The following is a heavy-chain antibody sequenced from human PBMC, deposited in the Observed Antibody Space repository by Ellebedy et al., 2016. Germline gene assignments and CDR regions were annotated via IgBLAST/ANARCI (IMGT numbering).Heavy chain of an antibody. CDR3: AKDSRASIYYGMDV. CDR2: VSDDGSNR. J-gene: IGHJ6*02. Sequence: GESLKISXVGSGFPFNEYGMHWVRQAPGKGLEWVAVVSDDGSNRHYADSVKGRFTISRDNSKSTLYLQMSSPRTEDTAVYYCAKDSRASIYYGMDVWGRGTTVIVSS. V-gene: IGHV3-30*18. CDR1: GFPFNEYG.